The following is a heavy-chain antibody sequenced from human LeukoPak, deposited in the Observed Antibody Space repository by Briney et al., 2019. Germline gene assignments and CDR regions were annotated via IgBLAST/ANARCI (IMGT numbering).Heavy chain of an antibody. Sequence: GGSLRLSCAASGFTFSSYAMSWVRQAPGKGLEWVSAISGSGGSTYYADSVKGRFTISRDNTKNTLYLQMNSLRAEDTAVDYCAKGSSYYDFWSGTIDYWGQGTLVTVFS. CDR1: GFTFSSYA. CDR2: ISGSGGST. V-gene: IGHV3-23*01. D-gene: IGHD3-3*01. CDR3: AKGSSYYDFWSGTIDY. J-gene: IGHJ4*02.